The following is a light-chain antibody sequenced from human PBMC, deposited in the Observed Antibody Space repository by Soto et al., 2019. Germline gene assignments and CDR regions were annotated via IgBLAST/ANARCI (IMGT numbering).Light chain of an antibody. CDR3: QAWESST. CDR1: KLGDKY. CDR2: QDS. J-gene: IGLJ2*01. Sequence: SYELTQPPSVSVSPGQTASITCSGDKLGDKYACWYQQKPGQSPVLVIYQDSKRPSGIPERFSGSNSGNTATLTISGTQAMDEADYYCQAWESSTFGGGTKLTVL. V-gene: IGLV3-1*01.